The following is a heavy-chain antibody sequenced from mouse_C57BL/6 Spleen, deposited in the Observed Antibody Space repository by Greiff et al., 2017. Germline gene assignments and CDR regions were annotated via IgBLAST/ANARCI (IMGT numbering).Heavy chain of an antibody. J-gene: IGHJ2*01. V-gene: IGHV1-82*01. Sequence: QVQLQQSGPELVKPGASVKISCKASGYAFSSSWMHWVKQRPGKGLEWIGRIYPGAGDTNYNGKFKGKATLTADKSSSTAYMQLSSLTSEDSAVYFCARSGYCFDYWGQGTTLTVSS. CDR2: IYPGAGDT. CDR1: GYAFSSSW. D-gene: IGHD2-2*01. CDR3: ARSGYCFDY.